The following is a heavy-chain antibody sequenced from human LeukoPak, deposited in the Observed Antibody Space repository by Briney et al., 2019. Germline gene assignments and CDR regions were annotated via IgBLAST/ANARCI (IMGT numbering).Heavy chain of an antibody. V-gene: IGHV1-18*01. CDR3: ARDGTVLRYFDWLNWFDP. CDR1: GYTFTSYG. J-gene: IGHJ5*02. CDR2: ISAYNGNT. Sequence: GASVKVSCKASGYTFTSYGISWVRQAPGQGLEWMGWISAYNGNTNYAQKLQGRVTMTTDTSTSTAYMELRSLRSDDTAVYYCARDGTVLRYFDWLNWFDPWGQGTLVTVSS. D-gene: IGHD3-9*01.